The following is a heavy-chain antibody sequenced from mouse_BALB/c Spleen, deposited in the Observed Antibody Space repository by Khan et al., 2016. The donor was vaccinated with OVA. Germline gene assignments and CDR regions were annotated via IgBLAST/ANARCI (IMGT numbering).Heavy chain of an antibody. Sequence: LQQSGSELVRPGASVKLSCKASGYTFTSYWMHWVKQRHGQGLEWIGNIYPGSGSTNYDEMFKSKGTLTVDTSSSTAYMHLSSLTSEDSAVYYCTRGVYYGKSLFAYWGQGTLVTVSA. CDR1: GYTFTSYW. V-gene: IGHV1S22*01. D-gene: IGHD2-1*01. CDR2: IYPGSGST. CDR3: TRGVYYGKSLFAY. J-gene: IGHJ3*01.